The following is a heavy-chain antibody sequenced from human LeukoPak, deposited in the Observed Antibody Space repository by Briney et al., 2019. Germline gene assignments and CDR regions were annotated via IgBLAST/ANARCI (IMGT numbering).Heavy chain of an antibody. D-gene: IGHD3-22*01. Sequence: PSGTLSLTCAVSGDSISSSNWWSWVRQPPGKGLEWIGEIYHSGSTNYNPSLKSRVTISVDKSKNQFSLKLSSVTAADTAVYYCARAPYYYDSSGYSYFDYWGQGTLVTVSS. CDR2: IYHSGST. CDR3: ARAPYYYDSSGYSYFDY. J-gene: IGHJ4*02. V-gene: IGHV4-4*02. CDR1: GDSISSSNW.